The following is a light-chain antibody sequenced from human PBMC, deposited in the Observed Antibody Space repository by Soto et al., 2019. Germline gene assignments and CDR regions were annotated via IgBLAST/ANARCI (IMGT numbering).Light chain of an antibody. CDR3: QQYHYFPYT. J-gene: IGKJ2*01. V-gene: IGKV1-5*03. CDR2: KAS. CDR1: QSISSW. Sequence: DVQMTQSPSTLSASVGDRVTITCRASQSISSWLAWYLQKPGKAPKLLIYKASSLESGVPSRFSGSGSGTEFTLTVSSLQPDDFATYYCQQYHYFPYTFGQGTNLEIK.